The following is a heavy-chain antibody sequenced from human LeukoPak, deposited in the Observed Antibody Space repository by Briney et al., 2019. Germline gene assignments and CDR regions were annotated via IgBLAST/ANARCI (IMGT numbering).Heavy chain of an antibody. V-gene: IGHV4-61*02. J-gene: IGHJ4*02. CDR2: IYTSGST. D-gene: IGHD3-16*01. CDR3: ARGPTFIDY. Sequence: SETLSLTCTVSGGSISSSSYYWSWIRQPAGKGLEWIGRIYTSGSTNYNPSLKSRVTMSVDTSKNQFSLKLSSVTAADTAVYYCARGPTFIDYWGQGTLVTVSS. CDR1: GGSISSSSYY.